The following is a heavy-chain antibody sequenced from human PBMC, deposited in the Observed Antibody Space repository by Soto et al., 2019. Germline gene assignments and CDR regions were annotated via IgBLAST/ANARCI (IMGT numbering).Heavy chain of an antibody. CDR2: INHSGST. CDR1: GGSFSGYY. CDR3: ASGGTGATHHSFDY. V-gene: IGHV4-34*01. Sequence: SETLSLTCAVYGGSFSGYYWSWIRQPPGKGLEWIGEINHSGSTNYNPSLKSRVTISVDTSKNQFSLKVSSVTAADTAVYYCASGGTGATHHSFDYWGQGTLVTVYS. D-gene: IGHD5-12*01. J-gene: IGHJ4*02.